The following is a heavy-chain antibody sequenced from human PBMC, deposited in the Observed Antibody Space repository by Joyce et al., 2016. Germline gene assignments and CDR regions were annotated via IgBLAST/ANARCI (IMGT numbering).Heavy chain of an antibody. CDR1: GFTFSSSW. J-gene: IGHJ4*02. Sequence: EDHLVESGGGLVQPGGSLRLSCAASGFTFSSSWMDWVRQAPGRGLEWVANIKPDGGEKHYVDSVKGRFTISRENAKNSLYLQMDSLRAEDTAVYYCSHRLDSWGQGTLVTVSS. CDR3: SHRLDS. CDR2: IKPDGGEK. V-gene: IGHV3-7*03.